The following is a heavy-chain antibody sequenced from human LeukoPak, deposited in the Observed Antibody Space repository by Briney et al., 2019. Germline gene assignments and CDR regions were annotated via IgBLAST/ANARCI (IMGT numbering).Heavy chain of an antibody. J-gene: IGHJ5*02. CDR2: INHSGST. Sequence: SETLSLTCAVYGGSFSGYYWSWIRQPPGKGLEWIGEINHSGSTNYNPSLKSRVTISVDTSKNQFSLKLSSVTAADTAVYYCARGLNWFDPWGQGTLVTVSS. V-gene: IGHV4-34*01. CDR1: GGSFSGYY. CDR3: ARGLNWFDP.